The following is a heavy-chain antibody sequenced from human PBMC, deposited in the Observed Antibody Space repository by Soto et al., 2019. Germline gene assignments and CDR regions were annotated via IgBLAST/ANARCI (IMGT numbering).Heavy chain of an antibody. Sequence: QVQLVESGGGVVQPGGSLRLSCEASGFTFSEFGIHWVRQAPGKGLEWVAVVSYDGSFKYYADSVKGRFTISRDNSKNTLYLQMNSLRPEDTAFYYCAKDSDQLLFDYYYYGMDVWGQGTTVTVSS. CDR2: VSYDGSFK. CDR3: AKDSDQLLFDYYYYGMDV. J-gene: IGHJ6*02. CDR1: GFTFSEFG. D-gene: IGHD2-2*01. V-gene: IGHV3-30*18.